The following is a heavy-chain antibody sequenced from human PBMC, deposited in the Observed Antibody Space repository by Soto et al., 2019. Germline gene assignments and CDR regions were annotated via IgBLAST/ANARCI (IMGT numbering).Heavy chain of an antibody. CDR3: ATVGPYSPRWDF. V-gene: IGHV3-23*01. J-gene: IGHJ3*01. CDR1: EFAFSTFG. CDR2: ISAIGDST. Sequence: EVQVLESGGGLIQSGGSLRLSCVFSEFAFSTFGMSWVRQAPGKGLESVSSISAIGDSTFHADSVKGRFSISRDNSRNSLYLQMNKLRAEDTAVYYCATVGPYSPRWDFWGQGTVVTVSS. D-gene: IGHD2-15*01.